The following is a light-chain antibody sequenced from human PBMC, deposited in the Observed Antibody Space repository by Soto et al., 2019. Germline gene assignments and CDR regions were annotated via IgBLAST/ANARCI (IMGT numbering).Light chain of an antibody. CDR1: SSNIGSNT. CDR2: SNN. V-gene: IGLV1-44*01. CDR3: AAWDDSLNGVV. Sequence: QSVLTQPPSASGTPGQRVTISCSGSSSNIGSNTVNWYQQLPGTAPKVLIHSNNQRPSGVPDRFSGSKYGTSASLAISGLQSEDEADYLCAAWDDSLNGVVFGGGTKLTVL. J-gene: IGLJ2*01.